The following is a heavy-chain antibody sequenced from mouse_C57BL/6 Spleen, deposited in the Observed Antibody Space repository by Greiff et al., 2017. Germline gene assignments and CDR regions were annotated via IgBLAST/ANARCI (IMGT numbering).Heavy chain of an antibody. D-gene: IGHD3-3*01. J-gene: IGHJ2*01. CDR3: TREGRADY. Sequence: VQLQQPGAELVRPGTSVKLSCKASGYTFTSYWMHWVKQRPGQGLEWIGVIDPSDSYTNYNQKIKGKATLTVDTSSSTAYMQLSSLTSEDSAVYYCTREGRADYWGQGTTLTVSS. V-gene: IGHV1-59*01. CDR2: IDPSDSYT. CDR1: GYTFTSYW.